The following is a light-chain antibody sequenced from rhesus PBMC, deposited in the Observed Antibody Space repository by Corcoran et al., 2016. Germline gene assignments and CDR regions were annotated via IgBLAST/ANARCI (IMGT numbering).Light chain of an antibody. Sequence: EIVMTQSPATLSLSPGERATLSCRASQSVSSNLAWYQQKPGQAPRLLIYYASKRATGIPDRFSGSGSGRDFTLTSSSLEPEDVGVYYCQQYNNWNSFGQGTKVEIK. CDR1: QSVSSN. CDR3: QQYNNWNS. V-gene: IGKV3-35*01. J-gene: IGKJ2*01. CDR2: YAS.